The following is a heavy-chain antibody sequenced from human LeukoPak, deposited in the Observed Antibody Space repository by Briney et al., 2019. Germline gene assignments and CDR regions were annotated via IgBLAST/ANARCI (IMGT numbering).Heavy chain of an antibody. Sequence: GGSLRLSCAASGFTFSNAWMSWVRQAPGKGLEWVGRIRSKTAGGTTDYTAPVKVRFTISRDDSKNTLYLQMNSLITEDTAVYYCTTDLLVEVTMIVVVPDYWGQGTLVTVSS. CDR1: GFTFSNAW. V-gene: IGHV3-15*01. CDR3: TTDLLVEVTMIVVVPDY. CDR2: IRSKTAGGTT. D-gene: IGHD3-22*01. J-gene: IGHJ4*02.